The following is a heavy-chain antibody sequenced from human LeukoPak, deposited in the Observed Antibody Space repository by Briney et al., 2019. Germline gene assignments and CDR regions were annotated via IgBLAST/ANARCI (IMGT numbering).Heavy chain of an antibody. V-gene: IGHV7-4-1*02. CDR2: INTNTGNP. CDR3: ARSCRGYYGSGSPPGY. Sequence: ASVKVSCKASGYTFTSYAMNWVRQAPGQGLEWMGWINTNTGNPTYAQGFTGRFVFSLDTSVSTAYLQISSLKAEDTAVYYCARSCRGYYGSGSPPGYWGQGTLVTVSS. J-gene: IGHJ4*02. CDR1: GYTFTSYA. D-gene: IGHD3-10*01.